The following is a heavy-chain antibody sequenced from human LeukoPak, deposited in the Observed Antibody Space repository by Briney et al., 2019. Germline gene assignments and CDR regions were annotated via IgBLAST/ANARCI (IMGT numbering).Heavy chain of an antibody. Sequence: GSLRLSCAASGFTFRDYYMSWIRQAPGKGLEGVSYISSSGSTIYYADSVKGRFTISRDNAKNSLYLQMNSLRAEDTAVYYCATIAGPNYYYYYYMDVWGKGTTVTVSS. CDR2: ISSSGSTI. CDR3: ATIAGPNYYYYYYMDV. V-gene: IGHV3-11*04. D-gene: IGHD2-15*01. J-gene: IGHJ6*03. CDR1: GFTFRDYY.